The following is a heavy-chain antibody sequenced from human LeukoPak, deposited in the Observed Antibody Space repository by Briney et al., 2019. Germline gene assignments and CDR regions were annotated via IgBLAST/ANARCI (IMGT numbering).Heavy chain of an antibody. V-gene: IGHV4-59*08. Sequence: PSETLSLTCTVSGGSISNYHWSWFRQSPGTGLEWIGYIEYSGGITYNSSLKSRVTISVDTSKSQFSLKLNSVTAADTAVYYCARVKYSSGSTSSWFDPWGQGIPVAVSS. J-gene: IGHJ5*02. CDR2: IEYSGGI. D-gene: IGHD3-10*01. CDR3: ARVKYSSGSTSSWFDP. CDR1: GGSISNYH.